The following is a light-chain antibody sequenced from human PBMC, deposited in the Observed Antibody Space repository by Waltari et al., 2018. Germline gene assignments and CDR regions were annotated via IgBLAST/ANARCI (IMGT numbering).Light chain of an antibody. J-gene: IGKJ3*01. Sequence: TVMTQSPATLSVSPGERATLSCRASQSVSNNLAWYQQKPGQAPRLLIYGASTRATGIPARFSGSGSGTEFTLTISSLQSEDFAVYYCQQYDVWFLFGPGTKVDIK. CDR2: GAS. CDR1: QSVSNN. CDR3: QQYDVWFL. V-gene: IGKV3-15*01.